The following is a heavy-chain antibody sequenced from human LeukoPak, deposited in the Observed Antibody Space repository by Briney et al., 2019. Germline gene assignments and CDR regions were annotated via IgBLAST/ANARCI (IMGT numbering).Heavy chain of an antibody. J-gene: IGHJ6*04. CDR2: INSDGTST. V-gene: IGHV3-74*01. CDR3: AELGITMIGGV. D-gene: IGHD3-10*02. Sequence: GGSLRLSCAASGFTFSSYWMHWVRQAPGKGPVWVSGINSDGTSTSYADSVKGRFTISRENAKKMLYLQMNSLRAEDTAVYYCAELGITMIGGVWGKGTTVTISS. CDR1: GFTFSSYW.